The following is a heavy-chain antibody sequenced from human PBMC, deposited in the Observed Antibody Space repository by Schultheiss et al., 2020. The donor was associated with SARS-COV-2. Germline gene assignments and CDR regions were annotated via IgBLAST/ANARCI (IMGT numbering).Heavy chain of an antibody. CDR2: IYTSGST. CDR3: AGTQHSSGYGN. CDR1: GGSISSYY. D-gene: IGHD3-22*01. Sequence: SETLSLTCTVSGGSISSYYWSWIRQPAGKGLECIGRIYTSGSTNYNPSLKSRVTMSVDTSKNQFSLKLSSVTAADTAVYYCAGTQHSSGYGNWGQGTLVTVSS. V-gene: IGHV4-4*07. J-gene: IGHJ4*02.